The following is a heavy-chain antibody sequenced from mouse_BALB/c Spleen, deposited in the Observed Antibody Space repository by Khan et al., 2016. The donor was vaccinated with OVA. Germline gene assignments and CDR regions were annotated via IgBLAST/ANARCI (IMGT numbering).Heavy chain of an antibody. CDR2: IWGDGST. J-gene: IGHJ4*01. D-gene: IGHD1-1*01. V-gene: IGHV2-3*01. Sequence: QVQLKESGPGLVAPSQSLSITCTVSGFSLTSYGVNWVRQPPGKGLEWLGVIWGDGSTNYHSALITRMIISKDNYKSQGFLKMNSLQTDDTATYYCAKFTPDYYSMDYWGQGASVTVSS. CDR1: GFSLTSYG. CDR3: AKFTPDYYSMDY.